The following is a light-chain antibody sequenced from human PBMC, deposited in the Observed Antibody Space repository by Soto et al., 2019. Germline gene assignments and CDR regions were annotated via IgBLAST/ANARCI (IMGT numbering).Light chain of an antibody. CDR3: LQYDSSPRT. Sequence: EIGLTQSPGTLSLSPGERATLSCRASQSVISRYLAWYQQKPGQAPRLLTYGASSRATGIQDRFSGSGSGTEFTLTISRLEPEDFAVFYCLQYDSSPRTFGQGTRVEIK. CDR2: GAS. V-gene: IGKV3-20*01. CDR1: QSVISRY. J-gene: IGKJ1*01.